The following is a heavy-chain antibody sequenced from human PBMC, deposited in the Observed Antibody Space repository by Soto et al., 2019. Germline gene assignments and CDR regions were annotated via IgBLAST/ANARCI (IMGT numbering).Heavy chain of an antibody. D-gene: IGHD2-2*01. J-gene: IGHJ6*02. Sequence: QVQLVESGGGVVQPGRSLRLSCAASGFTFSSYGMHWVRRAPGKGLEWVAVIWYDGSNKYYADSVKGRFTISRDNSKNTLYLQMNSLRAEDTAVYYCARDVPYRGLDYYYGMDVWGQGTTVTVSS. CDR3: ARDVPYRGLDYYYGMDV. CDR1: GFTFSSYG. V-gene: IGHV3-33*01. CDR2: IWYDGSNK.